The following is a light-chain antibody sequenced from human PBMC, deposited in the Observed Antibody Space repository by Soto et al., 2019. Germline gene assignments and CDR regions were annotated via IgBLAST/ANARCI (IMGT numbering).Light chain of an antibody. CDR3: QQYGTSPWR. CDR2: DAS. CDR1: QTVINTY. J-gene: IGKJ1*01. V-gene: IGKV3-20*01. Sequence: EIVLTQSPGTLSLSPGERATLSCRASQTVINTYVAWYQQKPGQAPRLLIYDASTRATGIPDRFSGSGSGTYVTLTISRLGREDVSVYYCQQYGTSPWRVGQGTKVDIK.